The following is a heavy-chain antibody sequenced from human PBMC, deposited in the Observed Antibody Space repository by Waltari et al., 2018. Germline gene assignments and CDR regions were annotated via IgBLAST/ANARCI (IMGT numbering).Heavy chain of an antibody. Sequence: QVQLVHSGSELNKPGASAQVSCTSSGYTFPSSALNWGRQAPGQGLGWMGWINTNTGNPTYAQGFTGRFVCSLDTSGSTASLQISSLKAEDTAVYYCASEHSRGMDVWGQGTTVIVSS. J-gene: IGHJ6*02. V-gene: IGHV7-4-1*02. CDR1: GYTFPSSA. CDR2: INTNTGNP. CDR3: ASEHSRGMDV.